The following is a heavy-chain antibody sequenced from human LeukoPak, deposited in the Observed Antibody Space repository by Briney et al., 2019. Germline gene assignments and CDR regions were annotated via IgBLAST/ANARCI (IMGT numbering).Heavy chain of an antibody. CDR1: GYTFTSYG. V-gene: IGHV1-18*01. CDR3: ARAQDGYNFGNAFDI. D-gene: IGHD5-24*01. Sequence: ASVKVSCKASGYTFTSYGISWVRQAPGQGLEWMGWISAYNGNTNYAQKLQGRVTMTTDTSTSTAYMELRSLRSDDTAVYYCARAQDGYNFGNAFDIWGQGTMVTVSS. J-gene: IGHJ3*02. CDR2: ISAYNGNT.